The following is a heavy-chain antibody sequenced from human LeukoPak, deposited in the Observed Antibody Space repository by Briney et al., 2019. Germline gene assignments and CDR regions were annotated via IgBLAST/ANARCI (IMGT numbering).Heavy chain of an antibody. CDR2: IRYDGSNK. Sequence: PGGSLRLSCGACGFTFSSYRMHWVRQARGKGLEWVAFIRYDGSNKYYADSVKGRFTISRDNSKNTLYLQMNSLRAEDTAVYYCAKGLMLSRPLYYFDYWGQGTLVTVSS. CDR1: GFTFSSYR. J-gene: IGHJ4*02. V-gene: IGHV3-30*02. CDR3: AKGLMLSRPLYYFDY. D-gene: IGHD2-8*01.